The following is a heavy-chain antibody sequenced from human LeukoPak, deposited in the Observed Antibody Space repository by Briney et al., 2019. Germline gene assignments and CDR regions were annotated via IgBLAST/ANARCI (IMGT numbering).Heavy chain of an antibody. CDR1: GFTSSSYD. J-gene: IGHJ4*02. V-gene: IGHV3-13*01. CDR2: IGTAGDT. CDR3: ARSSPSSVYDY. D-gene: IGHD3-22*01. Sequence: PGGSLRLSCAASGFTSSSYDMHWVRQATGKGLEWVSAIGTAGDTYYPGSVKGRFTISRENAKNSLYLQMNSLRAGDTAVYYCARSSPSSVYDYWGQGTLVTVSS.